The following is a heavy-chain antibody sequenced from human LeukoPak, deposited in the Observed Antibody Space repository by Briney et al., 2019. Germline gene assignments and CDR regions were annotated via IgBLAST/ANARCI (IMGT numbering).Heavy chain of an antibody. CDR2: ISSSSSTI. Sequence: GGSLRLSCAASGFTFSSYSMNWVRQAPGKGLEWVSYISSSSSTISYADSVKGRFTISRDNAKNSMYLQMNSLRAEDTAVYYCAREVRYSSGWDYYYYYGMDVWGQGTTVTVSS. D-gene: IGHD6-19*01. CDR1: GFTFSSYS. V-gene: IGHV3-48*04. CDR3: AREVRYSSGWDYYYYYGMDV. J-gene: IGHJ6*02.